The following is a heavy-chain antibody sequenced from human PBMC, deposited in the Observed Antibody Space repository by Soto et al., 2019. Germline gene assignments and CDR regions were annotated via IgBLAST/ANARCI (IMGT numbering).Heavy chain of an antibody. CDR3: ARDSSGYYYTGNWFDP. D-gene: IGHD3-22*01. CDR1: GGSISSSSYY. CDR2: IYYSGST. V-gene: IGHV4-39*01. Sequence: SETLSLTCTVSGGSISSSSYYWGWIRQPPGKGLEWIGSIYYSGSTYYNPSLKSRVTISVDTSKNQFSLKLSSVTAADTAVYYCARDSSGYYYTGNWFDPWGQGTLVTVSS. J-gene: IGHJ5*02.